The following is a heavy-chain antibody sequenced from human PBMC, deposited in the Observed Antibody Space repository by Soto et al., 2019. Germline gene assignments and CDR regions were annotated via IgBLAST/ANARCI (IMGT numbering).Heavy chain of an antibody. CDR3: ARDPISDYVWGSYRLGAFDI. Sequence: QVQLVESGGGVVQPGRSLRLSCAAYGFTFSSYGMHWVRQAPGKGLEWVAVIWYDGSNKYYADSVKGRFTISRDNSKNTLYLQMNSLRAEDTAVYYCARDPISDYVWGSYRLGAFDIWGQGTMVTVSS. D-gene: IGHD3-16*02. V-gene: IGHV3-33*01. CDR1: GFTFSSYG. CDR2: IWYDGSNK. J-gene: IGHJ3*02.